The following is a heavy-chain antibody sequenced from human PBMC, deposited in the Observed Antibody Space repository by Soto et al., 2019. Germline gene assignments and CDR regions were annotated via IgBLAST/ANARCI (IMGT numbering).Heavy chain of an antibody. D-gene: IGHD3-22*01. J-gene: IGHJ4*02. CDR1: GGSISSTNHY. Sequence: SETLSLTCTVSGGSISSTNHYWGWIRQPPGKGLERIGDIYYSGMTRYNPSLKSRVTISVDTSMNQFSLKMSSVTAADTAVYYCARHGYYYDSTGYYYFVWGQGTVVTVSS. CDR2: IYYSGMT. V-gene: IGHV4-39*01. CDR3: ARHGYYYDSTGYYYFV.